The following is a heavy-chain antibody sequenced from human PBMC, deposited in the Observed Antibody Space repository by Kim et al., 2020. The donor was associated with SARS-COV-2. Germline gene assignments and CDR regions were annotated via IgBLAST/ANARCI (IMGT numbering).Heavy chain of an antibody. Sequence: SETLSLTCAVYGGSFSGYHSSWIRQLPGKGLEWIGEINHSGSTNYNPSLKSRVTMSVDTSRSQFSLKLSSVTAADTAVYYCARGRAGVLPSPILGIGPHYDYYAMDVWGQGTTVTISS. CDR3: ARGRAGVLPSPILGIGPHYDYYAMDV. CDR2: INHSGST. CDR1: GGSFSGYH. V-gene: IGHV4-34*01. D-gene: IGHD2-2*02. J-gene: IGHJ6*02.